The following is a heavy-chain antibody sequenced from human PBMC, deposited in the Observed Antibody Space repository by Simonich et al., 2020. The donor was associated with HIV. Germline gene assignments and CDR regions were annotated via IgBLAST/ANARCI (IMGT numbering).Heavy chain of an antibody. D-gene: IGHD3-10*01. J-gene: IGHJ4*02. V-gene: IGHV4-34*01. CDR2: INPIRSA. CDR1: GGSFSGYH. Sequence: QVQLQQWGSGLLKPSETLSLTCAVYGGSFSGYHRSWIRQPPGKGLVWIGEINPIRSANYNPALTSRVTISLHTSKKQFSLKVNSVTAADTAVYYCATSSGGNEYWGQGTLVTVSS. CDR3: ATSSGGNEY.